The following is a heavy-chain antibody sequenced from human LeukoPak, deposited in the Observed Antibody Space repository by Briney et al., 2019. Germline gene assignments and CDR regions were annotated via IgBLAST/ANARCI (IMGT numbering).Heavy chain of an antibody. CDR1: GGSISSSGYY. J-gene: IGHJ4*02. CDR3: ARLRDGRWLLEY. D-gene: IGHD5-24*01. Sequence: SETLSLTCTASGGSISSSGYYWGWIRQPPRKGLEWIASINYSGTTYYSPSLKSRVTISEDRSKNQFSLKLSSVTAADTAVYYCARLRDGRWLLEYWGQGTLVTVSS. CDR2: INYSGTT. V-gene: IGHV4-39*01.